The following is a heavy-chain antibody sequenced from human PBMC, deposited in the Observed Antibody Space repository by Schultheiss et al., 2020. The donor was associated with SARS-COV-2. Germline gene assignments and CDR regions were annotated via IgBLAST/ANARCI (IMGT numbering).Heavy chain of an antibody. Sequence: SQTLSLTCTVPGGSLTSHYWTWIRQSPGKGLEWIGYIYYSGNTKYNPSLKSRVTISVDKSKNQFSLKLSSVTAADTAVYYCARDYSSGSRYYYGMDVWGQGTTVTVSS. CDR1: GGSLTSHY. CDR2: IYYSGNT. V-gene: IGHV4-59*11. J-gene: IGHJ6*02. CDR3: ARDYSSGSRYYYGMDV. D-gene: IGHD6-19*01.